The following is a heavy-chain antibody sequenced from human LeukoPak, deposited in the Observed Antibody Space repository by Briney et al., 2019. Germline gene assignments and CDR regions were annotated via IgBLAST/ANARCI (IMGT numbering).Heavy chain of an antibody. CDR3: ANGYSYGVDAFDI. J-gene: IGHJ3*02. CDR1: GFTFSSYG. CDR2: ISYDGSNK. D-gene: IGHD5-18*01. Sequence: GGSLRLSCAASGFTFSSYGMHWVRQAPGKGLEWVAVISYDGSNKYYADSVKGRLTISGDNSKNTLYLQMNSLRAEDTAVYYCANGYSYGVDAFDIWGQGTMVTVSS. V-gene: IGHV3-30*18.